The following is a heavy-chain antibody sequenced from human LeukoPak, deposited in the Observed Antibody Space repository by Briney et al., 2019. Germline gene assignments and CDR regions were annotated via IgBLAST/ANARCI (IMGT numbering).Heavy chain of an antibody. V-gene: IGHV4-59*12. D-gene: IGHD3-22*01. Sequence: PSETLSLTCTVSGGSISSYYWSWIRQPPGKGLEWIGYIYYSGSTNYNPSLKSRVTISVDTSKNQFSLKLSSVTAADTAVYYCARSSSGYWDFDYWGQGTLVTVSS. CDR3: ARSSSGYWDFDY. CDR1: GGSISSYY. J-gene: IGHJ4*02. CDR2: IYYSGST.